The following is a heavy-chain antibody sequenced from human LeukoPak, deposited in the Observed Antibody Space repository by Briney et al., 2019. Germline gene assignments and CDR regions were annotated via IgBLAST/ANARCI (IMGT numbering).Heavy chain of an antibody. Sequence: SETLSLTCTVSGGSISSSSYRGWIRQTPGKGLEWIGSLFYSGGTYYNPSLKSRVTISGDTSKNQFSLKLSSVTAADTAVYYCARRLKTVVAEFYFDYWGQGTLVTVSS. J-gene: IGHJ4*02. CDR3: ARRLKTVVAEFYFDY. CDR2: LFYSGGT. V-gene: IGHV4-39*01. CDR1: GGSISSSSYR. D-gene: IGHD3-22*01.